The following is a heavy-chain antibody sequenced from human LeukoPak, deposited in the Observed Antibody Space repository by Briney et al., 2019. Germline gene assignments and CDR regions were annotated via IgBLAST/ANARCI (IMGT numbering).Heavy chain of an antibody. J-gene: IGHJ5*02. CDR3: ARVAVAGFNWFDP. D-gene: IGHD6-19*01. CDR2: INPNSGGT. V-gene: IGHV1-2*02. Sequence: ASVKVSCKASGYTFTGYYMHWVQQAPGQGLEWMGWINPNSGGTNYAQKFQGRVTMTRDTSISTAYMELSRLRSDDTAVYYCARVAVAGFNWFDPWGQGTLVTVSS. CDR1: GYTFTGYY.